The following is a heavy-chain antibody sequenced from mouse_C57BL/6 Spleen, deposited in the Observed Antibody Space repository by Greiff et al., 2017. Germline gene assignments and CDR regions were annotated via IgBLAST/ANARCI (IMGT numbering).Heavy chain of an antibody. V-gene: IGHV14-3*01. Sequence: EVQLQESVAELVRPGASVKLSCTASGFNIKNTYMHWVKQRPEQGLEWIGRIDPANGNTKYAPKFQGKATITADTSSNTAYLQLSSLPSEDTAIYYCASVITTVVATDYYAMDYWGQGTSVTVSS. D-gene: IGHD1-1*01. J-gene: IGHJ4*01. CDR1: GFNIKNTY. CDR3: ASVITTVVATDYYAMDY. CDR2: IDPANGNT.